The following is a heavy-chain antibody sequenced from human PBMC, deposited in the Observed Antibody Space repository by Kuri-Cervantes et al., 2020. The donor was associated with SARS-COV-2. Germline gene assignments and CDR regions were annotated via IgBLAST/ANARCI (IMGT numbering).Heavy chain of an antibody. Sequence: ASVKVSCKASGHTFTSYGISWVRQAPGQGLEWMGWISAYNGNTNYAQKLQGRVTMTTDTSTSTAYMELRSLRSEDTAVYYCAWTRYSNLYYYYGMDVWGQGTTVTVSS. V-gene: IGHV1-18*01. D-gene: IGHD4-11*01. CDR1: GHTFTSYG. J-gene: IGHJ6*02. CDR2: ISAYNGNT. CDR3: AWTRYSNLYYYYGMDV.